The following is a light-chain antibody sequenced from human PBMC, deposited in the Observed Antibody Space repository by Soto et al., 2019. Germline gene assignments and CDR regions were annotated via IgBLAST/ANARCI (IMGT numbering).Light chain of an antibody. CDR3: QQLNMWPIT. CDR2: DTS. V-gene: IGKV1-13*02. Sequence: ANQLTQSPSSLSVSVGERVTITCRASQAISSALAWYQQRPGQPPKLLIYDTSTLQSGVPARFSGTGSGTDFPLTINSLEPEDFAAYYCQQLNMWPITFGPGTNVDIK. CDR1: QAISSA. J-gene: IGKJ3*01.